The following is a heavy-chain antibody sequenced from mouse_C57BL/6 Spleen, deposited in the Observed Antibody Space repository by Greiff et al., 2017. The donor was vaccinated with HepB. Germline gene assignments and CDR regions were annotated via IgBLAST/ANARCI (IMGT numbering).Heavy chain of an antibody. Sequence: VQLKESGPGMVKPSQSLSLTCTVTGYSITSGYDWHWIRHFPGNKLEWMGYISYSGSTNYNPSINSRISITHDTSKNHFFLKLNSVTTEDTATYYCAKGYDYDPWYFDVWGTGTTVTVSS. CDR3: AKGYDYDPWYFDV. J-gene: IGHJ1*03. CDR1: GYSITSGYD. V-gene: IGHV3-1*01. CDR2: ISYSGST. D-gene: IGHD2-4*01.